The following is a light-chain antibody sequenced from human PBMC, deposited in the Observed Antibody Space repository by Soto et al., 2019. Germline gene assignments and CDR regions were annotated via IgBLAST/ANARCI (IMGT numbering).Light chain of an antibody. CDR3: QQYNNYPWT. CDR1: QSISSW. Sequence: DIQMTQSPSTVSASVGDRVTITCRASQSISSWLAWYQQKPGKAPKLLIYKASSLESGVPSRFSGSGSGTEFTLTISSLQPDDFATYYCQQYNNYPWTFGQGTKVDIK. J-gene: IGKJ1*01. V-gene: IGKV1-5*03. CDR2: KAS.